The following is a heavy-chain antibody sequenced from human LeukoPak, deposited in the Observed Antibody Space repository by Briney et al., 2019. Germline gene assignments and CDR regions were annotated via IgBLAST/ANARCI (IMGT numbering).Heavy chain of an antibody. D-gene: IGHD4-17*01. CDR1: GGTFSSYA. V-gene: IGHV1-69*13. CDR2: IIPIFGTA. J-gene: IGHJ4*02. CDR3: ARENHGDYSFDY. Sequence: SVTVSCKASGGTFSSYAISWVRQAPGQGLEWMGGIIPIFGTANYAQKFQGRVTITADESTSTAYMELSSLRSEDTAVYYCARENHGDYSFDYWGQGTLVTVSS.